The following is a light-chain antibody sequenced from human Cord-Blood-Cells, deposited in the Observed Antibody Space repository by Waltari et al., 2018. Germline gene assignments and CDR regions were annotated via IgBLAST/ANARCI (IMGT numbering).Light chain of an antibody. CDR1: ALPKQY. Sequence: SYELTQPPSVSVSPGQTARITCSGDALPKQYAYWYQQKPGQAPVLVLYKASERPSGIPERFSGSSSGTTVTLTISGVQAEDEADYYCQSADSSGTYLYVFGTGTKVTVL. CDR3: QSADSSGTYLYV. V-gene: IGLV3-25*03. J-gene: IGLJ1*01. CDR2: KAS.